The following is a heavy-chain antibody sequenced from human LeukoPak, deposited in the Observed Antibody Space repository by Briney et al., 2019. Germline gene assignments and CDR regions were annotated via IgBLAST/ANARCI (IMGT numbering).Heavy chain of an antibody. V-gene: IGHV4-30-4*07. CDR3: ARGYSSGWANY. CDR1: GGSISSGGYS. D-gene: IGHD6-19*01. CDR2: IYYSGST. J-gene: IGHJ4*02. Sequence: SETLSLTCAVSGGSISSGGYSWSWIRQPPGKGLEWIGYIYYSGSTYYNPSLKSRVTISVDTSKNQFSLKLSSVTAADTAVYYCARGYSSGWANYWGQGTLVTVSS.